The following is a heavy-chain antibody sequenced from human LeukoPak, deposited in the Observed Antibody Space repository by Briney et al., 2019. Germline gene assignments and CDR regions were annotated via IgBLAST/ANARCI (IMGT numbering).Heavy chain of an antibody. D-gene: IGHD3-22*01. CDR1: GGTFSSCA. V-gene: IGHV1-69*04. CDR2: IIPILGIA. J-gene: IGHJ4*02. Sequence: SVKVSCKASGGTFSSCAISWVRQAPGQGLEWMGRIIPILGIANYAQKFQGRVTITADKSTSTAYMELSSLRSEDTAVYYCAREALTRYYYDSSGYYNYWGQGTLVTVSS. CDR3: AREALTRYYYDSSGYYNY.